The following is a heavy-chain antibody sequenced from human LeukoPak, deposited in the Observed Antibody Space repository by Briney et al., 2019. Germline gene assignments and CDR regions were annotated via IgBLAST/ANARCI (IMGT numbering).Heavy chain of an antibody. CDR1: GFTFSSYS. CDR3: AKDSGSGIAAAGGYFDY. V-gene: IGHV3-21*04. D-gene: IGHD6-13*01. Sequence: GGSLRLSCAASGFTFSSYSMNWVRQAPGKGLEWVSSISSSSSYIYYADSVKGRFTISRDNAKNSLYLQMNSLRAEDTALYYCAKDSGSGIAAAGGYFDYWGQGTLVTVSS. J-gene: IGHJ4*02. CDR2: ISSSSSYI.